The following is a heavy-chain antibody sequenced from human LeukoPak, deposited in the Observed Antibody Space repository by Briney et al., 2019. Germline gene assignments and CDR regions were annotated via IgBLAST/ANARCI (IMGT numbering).Heavy chain of an antibody. V-gene: IGHV4-39*01. CDR1: GASISSRSYH. CDR2: IYYTGGT. CDR3: ASIQGPLDFYWYFDL. Sequence: SETLSLTCTVSGASISSRSYHWGWIRQPPGKGLEWIGSIYYTGGTYYTPSLKSRLTLSVDTSKNQFSLRLSSVTAADTALYYCASIQGPLDFYWYFDLWGRGTLVTVSS. D-gene: IGHD3/OR15-3a*01. J-gene: IGHJ2*01.